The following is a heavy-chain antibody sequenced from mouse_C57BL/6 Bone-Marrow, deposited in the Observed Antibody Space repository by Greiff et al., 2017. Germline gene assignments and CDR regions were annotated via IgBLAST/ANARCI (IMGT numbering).Heavy chain of an antibody. CDR1: GYTFTSYW. J-gene: IGHJ1*03. Sequence: QVQLQQPGAELVRPGSSVKLSCKASGYTFTSYWMHWVKQRPIQGLEWIGNIDPSDSETPYNQKFKDKATLTVDKSSSTAYMQLSSLTSEDSAVYCWARWTYCNYEYFDVWCTGTTVTVSS. CDR3: ARWTYCNYEYFDV. D-gene: IGHD2-1*01. CDR2: IDPSDSET. V-gene: IGHV1-52*01.